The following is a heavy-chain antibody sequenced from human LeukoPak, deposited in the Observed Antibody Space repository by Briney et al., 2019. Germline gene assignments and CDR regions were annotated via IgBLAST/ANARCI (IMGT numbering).Heavy chain of an antibody. V-gene: IGHV4-39*07. J-gene: IGHJ4*02. D-gene: IGHD6-19*01. CDR3: ARASQWLVRAKFDY. Sequence: SERLSLTCTVSGGSISSSSYYSGWIRQPPGKGLEWIGSIYYSGSTYYNPSLKSRVTISVDTSKNQFSLKLSSVTAADTAVYYCARASQWLVRAKFDYWGQGTLVTVSS. CDR2: IYYSGST. CDR1: GGSISSSSYY.